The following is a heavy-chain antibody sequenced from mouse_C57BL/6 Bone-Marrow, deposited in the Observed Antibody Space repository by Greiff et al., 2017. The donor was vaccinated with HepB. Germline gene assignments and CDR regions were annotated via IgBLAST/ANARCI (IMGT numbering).Heavy chain of an antibody. CDR1: GYAFSSYW. D-gene: IGHD2-5*01. CDR2: IYPGDGDT. J-gene: IGHJ4*01. Sequence: QVHVKQSGAELVKPGASVKISCKASGYAFSSYWMNWVKQRPGKGLEWIGQIYPGDGDTNYNGKFKGKATLTADKSSSTAYMQLSGLTSEDSAVYFCARAYYSNYGLYYAMDYWGQGTSVTVSS. V-gene: IGHV1-80*01. CDR3: ARAYYSNYGLYYAMDY.